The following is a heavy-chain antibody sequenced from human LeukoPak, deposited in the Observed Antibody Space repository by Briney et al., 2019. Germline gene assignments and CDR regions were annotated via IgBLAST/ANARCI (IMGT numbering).Heavy chain of an antibody. CDR3: AKDSSPDYGDYRPV. V-gene: IGHV3-23*01. CDR1: GFSFRNYG. D-gene: IGHD4-17*01. Sequence: SGGSRRLSCAASGFSFRNYGMNWVRQAPGKGLEWVSAISGSGGSTYYADSVKGRFTISRDNSKNTLYLQMNSLRAEDTAVYYCAKDSSPDYGDYRPVWGQGTLVTVSS. J-gene: IGHJ4*02. CDR2: ISGSGGST.